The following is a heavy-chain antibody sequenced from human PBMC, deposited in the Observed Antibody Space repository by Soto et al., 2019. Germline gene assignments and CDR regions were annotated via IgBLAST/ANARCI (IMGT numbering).Heavy chain of an antibody. CDR2: IIPIFGTA. V-gene: IGHV1-69*13. D-gene: IGHD2-15*01. J-gene: IGHJ6*02. CDR3: AREVGFPVGYGMDV. Sequence: GASVKVSCKASGGTFSSYAISWVRQAPGQGLEWMGGIIPIFGTANYAQKFQGRVTITADESTSTAYMELSSLRSEDTAVYYCAREVGFPVGYGMDVWGQGTTVTVSS. CDR1: GGTFSSYA.